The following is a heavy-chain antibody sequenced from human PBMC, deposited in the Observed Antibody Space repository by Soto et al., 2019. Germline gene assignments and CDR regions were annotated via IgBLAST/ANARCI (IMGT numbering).Heavy chain of an antibody. CDR2: IYHSGST. Sequence: SETLSLTCAVSGYSISSGYYWGWIRQPPGKGLEWIGSIYHSGSTYYNPSLKSRVTISVDTSKNQFSLKLSSVTAADTAVYYCARASYRSGWEEDWLDPWGQGTLVTVYS. V-gene: IGHV4-38-2*01. CDR1: GYSISSGYY. J-gene: IGHJ5*02. CDR3: ARASYRSGWEEDWLDP. D-gene: IGHD6-19*01.